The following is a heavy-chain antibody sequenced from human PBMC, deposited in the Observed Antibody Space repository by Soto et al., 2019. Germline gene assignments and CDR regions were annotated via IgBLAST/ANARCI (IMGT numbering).Heavy chain of an antibody. D-gene: IGHD1-1*01. Sequence: LALTCAVYGGSFSGYYWSWVRQAPGKGLEWVSYISSSSTIYYADPVKGRFYISRDNSKNTVSLHMNSLRAEDTALYYCAKDRPRRTSGYFFDYWGQGTMVTVSS. CDR1: GGSFSGYY. V-gene: IGHV3-11*01. CDR2: ISSSSTI. J-gene: IGHJ4*02. CDR3: AKDRPRRTSGYFFDY.